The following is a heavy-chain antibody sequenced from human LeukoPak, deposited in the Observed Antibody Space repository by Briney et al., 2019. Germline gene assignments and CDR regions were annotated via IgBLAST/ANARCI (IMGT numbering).Heavy chain of an antibody. J-gene: IGHJ4*02. CDR3: ARGYDSSGSIPAHFDY. Sequence: PSETLPLTCTVSGGSISSYYWSWIRQPPGKGLEWIGYIYYSGSTNYNPSLKSRVTISVDTSKNQFSLKLSSVTAADTAVYYCARGYDSSGSIPAHFDYWGQGTLVTVSS. CDR1: GGSISSYY. CDR2: IYYSGST. V-gene: IGHV4-59*01. D-gene: IGHD3-22*01.